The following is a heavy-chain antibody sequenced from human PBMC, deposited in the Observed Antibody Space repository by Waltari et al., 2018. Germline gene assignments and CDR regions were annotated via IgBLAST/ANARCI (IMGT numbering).Heavy chain of an antibody. D-gene: IGHD6-13*01. J-gene: IGHJ5*02. V-gene: IGHV5-51*01. Sequence: YWIGWVRQLPGKGLEWMGIIYPGDSDTRYSPSFQGQVTISADKSISTAYLQWSSLKASDTAMYYCARQPYSSSWYNWFDPWGQGTLVTVSS. CDR2: IYPGDSDT. CDR1: YW. CDR3: ARQPYSSSWYNWFDP.